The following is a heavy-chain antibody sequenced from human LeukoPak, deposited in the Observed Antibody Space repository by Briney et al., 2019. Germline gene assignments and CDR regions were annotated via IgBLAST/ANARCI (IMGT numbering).Heavy chain of an antibody. CDR1: GASISSGGYS. CDR3: ARGNSKYYYGSGSYYNPARTYFDY. J-gene: IGHJ4*02. D-gene: IGHD3-10*01. CDR2: IYHSGST. Sequence: SETLSLTCAVSGASISSGGYSWSWLRQPLGKGLEWNGYIYHSGSTYYNPSLKSRVTISVDRSKNQFSLKLSSVTAADTAVYYCARGNSKYYYGSGSYYNPARTYFDYWGQGTLVTVSS. V-gene: IGHV4-30-2*01.